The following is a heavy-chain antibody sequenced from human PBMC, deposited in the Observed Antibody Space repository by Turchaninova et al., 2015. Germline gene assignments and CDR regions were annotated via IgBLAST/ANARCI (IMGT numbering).Heavy chain of an antibody. V-gene: IGHV3-30-3*01. D-gene: IGHD2-15*01. J-gene: IGHJ4*02. CDR2: ISYDGSNK. Sequence: QVQLVESGGGVVQPGRSLRLSCVASGFPFSTNAMNWVRQAPGKGLEWVAVISYDGSNKDYADSVRGRFTISRDNSKNTLYLQMNSLRAEDTAVYYCARTIGYCTGDSCYPFDYWGQGTLVTVSS. CDR3: ARTIGYCTGDSCYPFDY. CDR1: GFPFSTNA.